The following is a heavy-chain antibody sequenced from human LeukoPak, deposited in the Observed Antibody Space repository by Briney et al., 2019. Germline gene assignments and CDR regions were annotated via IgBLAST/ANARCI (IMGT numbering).Heavy chain of an antibody. D-gene: IGHD4-23*01. J-gene: IGHJ6*03. CDR2: IRYDGSNK. CDR1: GFTFSSYG. V-gene: IGHV3-30*02. Sequence: GGSLRLSCAASGFTFSSYGMHWVRQAPGKGLEWVAFIRYDGSNKYYADSVKGRFTISRDNSKNTLYLQMNSLRAEDTAVYYCAKEPVEAAQLGSGVYYYYYMDVWGKGTTVTVSS. CDR3: AKEPVEAAQLGSGVYYYYYMDV.